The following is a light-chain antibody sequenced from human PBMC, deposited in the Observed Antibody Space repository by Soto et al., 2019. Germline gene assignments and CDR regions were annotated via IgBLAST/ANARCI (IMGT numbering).Light chain of an antibody. CDR1: QSISSW. CDR2: DAS. Sequence: DIQMTQSPSTLSASVGDRVTITCRASQSISSWLAWYQQXPGKAPXXLIYDASSSESGVPSRFSGSGSGTDFTLTISRLEPEDFAVYYCQQYSSSWTFGQGTKVDIK. CDR3: QQYSSSWT. V-gene: IGKV1-5*01. J-gene: IGKJ1*01.